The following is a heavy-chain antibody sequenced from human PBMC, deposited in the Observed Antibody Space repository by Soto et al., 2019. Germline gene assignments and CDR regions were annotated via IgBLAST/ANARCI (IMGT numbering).Heavy chain of an antibody. J-gene: IGHJ1*01. V-gene: IGHV1-69*13. CDR3: ALGYCSGGSCYSGEYFQH. CDR1: GGTFSSYA. CDR2: IIPIFGTA. Sequence: VASVKVSCKASGGTFSSYAISWVRQAPGQGLEWMGGIIPIFGTANYAQKFQGRVTITADESTSTAYMELSSLRSEDTAVYYCALGYCSGGSCYSGEYFQHWGQGTLVTVSS. D-gene: IGHD2-15*01.